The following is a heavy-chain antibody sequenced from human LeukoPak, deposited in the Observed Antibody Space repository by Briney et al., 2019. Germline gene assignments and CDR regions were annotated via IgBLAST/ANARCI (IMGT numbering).Heavy chain of an antibody. D-gene: IGHD2-2*01. CDR2: IIPIFGTA. J-gene: IGHJ5*02. CDR3: AIRLGYCSSTSCSNWFDP. CDR1: GGTFSSYA. V-gene: IGHV1-69*01. Sequence: GSSVKVSCKASGGTFSSYAISWVRQAPGQGLEWMGGIIPIFGTAIYAQKFQGRVTITADESTSTAYMELSSLRSEDTAVYYCAIRLGYCSSTSCSNWFDPWGQGTLVTVSS.